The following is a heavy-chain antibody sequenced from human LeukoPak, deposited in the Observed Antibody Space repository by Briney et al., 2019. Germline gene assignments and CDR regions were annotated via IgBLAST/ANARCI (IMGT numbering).Heavy chain of an antibody. CDR2: ISYDGSYQ. D-gene: IGHD6-13*01. CDR3: ARDQQQLVQPIY. J-gene: IGHJ4*02. Sequence: GGSLRLSCAASRFTFSTYGMHWVRQAPGKGLEWVAVISYDGSYQYYADSVKGRFTISRDNSKNTLYLQMNSLRVEDTAVYYCARDQQQLVQPIYWGQGTLVTVSS. V-gene: IGHV3-30*03. CDR1: RFTFSTYG.